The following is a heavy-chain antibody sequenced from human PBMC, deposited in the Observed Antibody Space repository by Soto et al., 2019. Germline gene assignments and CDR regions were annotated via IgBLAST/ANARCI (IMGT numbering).Heavy chain of an antibody. Sequence: QVYLEQSGAEVKKPGASVKVTCKASGYTFWNFGISWVRQAPGQGLEWMGWISPYNDNTNSAQKFQDRDTMTTDTSTSTAYMELRSLRSDDTAVYYCARLPTSGYHTHYYYGMDVWGQGTTVTVSS. J-gene: IGHJ6*02. D-gene: IGHD3-22*01. CDR1: GYTFWNFG. CDR3: ARLPTSGYHTHYYYGMDV. CDR2: ISPYNDNT. V-gene: IGHV1-18*01.